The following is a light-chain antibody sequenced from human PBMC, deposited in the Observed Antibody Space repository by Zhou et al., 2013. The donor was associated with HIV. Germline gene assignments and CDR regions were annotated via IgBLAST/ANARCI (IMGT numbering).Light chain of an antibody. CDR3: QQYNNWLT. Sequence: ETLLTQSPGTLSLSPGERATLSCRASQSVSSNLAWYQQKPGQAPRLLIYGASTRATGIPARFSGSGSGTEFTLIISSLQSEDFAVYYCQQYNNWLTFGGGTKVEIK. CDR1: QSVSSN. J-gene: IGKJ4*01. V-gene: IGKV3-15*01. CDR2: GAS.